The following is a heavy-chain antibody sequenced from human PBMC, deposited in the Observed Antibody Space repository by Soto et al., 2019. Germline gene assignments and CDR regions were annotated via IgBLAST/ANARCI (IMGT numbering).Heavy chain of an antibody. CDR3: ANESLFSGWYVGDALDI. J-gene: IGHJ3*02. D-gene: IGHD6-19*01. CDR1: GLTFSTYA. CDR2: ISGSDGST. Sequence: EVQLLESGGGLVQPGGSLRLSCVASGLTFSTYAMNWVRQAPGKGLEWVSAISGSDGSTYYADSVKGRFTISRDNSKNTLYLQMRSLRAEDTAVYYFANESLFSGWYVGDALDIWGQGTMVTVSS. V-gene: IGHV3-23*01.